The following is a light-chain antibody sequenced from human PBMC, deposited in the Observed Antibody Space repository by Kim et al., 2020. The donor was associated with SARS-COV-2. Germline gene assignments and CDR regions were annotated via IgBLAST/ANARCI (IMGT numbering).Light chain of an antibody. V-gene: IGLV1-44*01. Sequence: GQRVTSSCSGGSSNIGRNSVNWYRQVPGTAPQLLIYATNQRPSGDPDRLSGSKSGTSASLAISGLQSEDEADYYCATWDDSLDGFLFGGGTKVTVL. J-gene: IGLJ1*01. CDR2: ATN. CDR1: SSNIGRNS. CDR3: ATWDDSLDGFL.